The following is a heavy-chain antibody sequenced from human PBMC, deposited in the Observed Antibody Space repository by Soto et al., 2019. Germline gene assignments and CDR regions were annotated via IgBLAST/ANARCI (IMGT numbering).Heavy chain of an antibody. CDR2: INPNSGGT. V-gene: IGHV1-2*04. D-gene: IGHD3-9*01. J-gene: IGHJ4*02. CDR1: GYTFTGYY. Sequence: ASVKVSCKASGYTFTGYYMHWVRQAPGQGLEWMGWINPNSGGTNYAQKFQGWVTMTRDTSISTAYMGLSRLRSDDTAVYYCARGSTTGYFDWLLLDFDYWGQGTLVTVSS. CDR3: ARGSTTGYFDWLLLDFDY.